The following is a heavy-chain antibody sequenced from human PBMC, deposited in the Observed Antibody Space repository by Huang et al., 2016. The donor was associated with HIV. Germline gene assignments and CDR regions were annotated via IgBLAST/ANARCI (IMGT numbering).Heavy chain of an antibody. CDR3: ARRRSLITASGYDS. D-gene: IGHD6-13*01. CDR2: SYPRDSDT. J-gene: IGHJ4*02. V-gene: IGHV5-51*01. CDR1: GFDFTNYW. Sequence: EVQLVQSGAEVKKPGESLKISCKVFGFDFTNYWIGWVRQMPGKGLEWVGISYPRDSDTRYSPSFRGQVTISADTSISTAYLQWTSLKASDTAIYYCARRRSLITASGYDSWGQGALVTVSS.